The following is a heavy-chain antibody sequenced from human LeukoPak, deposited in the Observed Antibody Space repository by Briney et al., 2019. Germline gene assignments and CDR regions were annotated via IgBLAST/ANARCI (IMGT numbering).Heavy chain of an antibody. CDR3: ARRITGYSSSWPNNWFDP. J-gene: IGHJ5*02. V-gene: IGHV1-2*02. D-gene: IGHD6-13*01. Sequence: ASVKVSCKASGCTFTGYYMHWVRQAPGQGLEWMGWINPNSGGTNYAQKFQGRVTMTRDTSISTAYMELSRLRSDDTAVYYCARRITGYSSSWPNNWFDPWGQGTLVTVSS. CDR1: GCTFTGYY. CDR2: INPNSGGT.